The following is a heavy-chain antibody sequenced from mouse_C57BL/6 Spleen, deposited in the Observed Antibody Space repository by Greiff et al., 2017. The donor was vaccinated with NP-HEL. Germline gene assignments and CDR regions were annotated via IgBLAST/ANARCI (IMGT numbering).Heavy chain of an antibody. J-gene: IGHJ4*01. D-gene: IGHD2-4*01. CDR3: AREGTYYDYDRSAMDY. V-gene: IGHV1-55*01. Sequence: QVQLQQPGAELVKPGASVKMSCKASGYTFTSYWITWVKQRPGQGLEWIGDIYPGSGSTNYNEKFKSKATLTVDTSSSTAYMQLSSLTSEDSAVYYCAREGTYYDYDRSAMDYWGQGTSVTVSS. CDR1: GYTFTSYW. CDR2: IYPGSGST.